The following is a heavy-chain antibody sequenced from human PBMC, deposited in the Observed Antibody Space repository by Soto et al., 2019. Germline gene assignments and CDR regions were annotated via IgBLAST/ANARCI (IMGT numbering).Heavy chain of an antibody. D-gene: IGHD3-3*01. Sequence: QVQLVQSGAEVKKPGASVKVSCKASGYTFTSYYMHWVRQAPGQGLEWMGIINPSGGSTSYAQKFRGRVPMTRDTSTSTVYMELSSLRSEDTAVYYCARDSNYDFWSGYYLYYYYGMDVWGQGTTVTVSS. J-gene: IGHJ6*02. CDR2: INPSGGST. CDR3: ARDSNYDFWSGYYLYYYYGMDV. V-gene: IGHV1-46*01. CDR1: GYTFTSYY.